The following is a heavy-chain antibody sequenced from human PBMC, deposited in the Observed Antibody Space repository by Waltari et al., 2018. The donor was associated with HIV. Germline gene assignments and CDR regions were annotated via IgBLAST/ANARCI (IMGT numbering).Heavy chain of an antibody. Sequence: QVQLQESGPGLVRPSETLSLTCTVSGASVTADKNYWSWIRQSPGKGLEWIAYIYYSGTTNYNPSLKSRATISIDKSNNQVSLILRSATAADTAIYYCARDPGYDYDWGNFRYGREYHFALWGQGTQVTVSS. V-gene: IGHV4-61*01. D-gene: IGHD3-16*02. CDR3: ARDPGYDYDWGNFRYGREYHFAL. CDR1: GASVTADKNY. CDR2: IYYSGTT. J-gene: IGHJ4*02.